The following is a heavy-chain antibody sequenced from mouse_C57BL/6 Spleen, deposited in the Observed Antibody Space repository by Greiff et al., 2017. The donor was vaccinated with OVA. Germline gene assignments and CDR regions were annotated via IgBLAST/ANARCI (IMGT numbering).Heavy chain of an antibody. CDR1: GYTFTSYW. CDR3: ASEGIYYGSSYWYFDV. CDR2: IYPGSGST. D-gene: IGHD1-1*01. Sequence: QVQLQQPGAELVKPGASVKMSCKASGYTFTSYWITWVKQRPGQGLEWIGDIYPGSGSTNYNEKFKSKATLTVDTSSSTAYMQLSSLTSEDSAVYYGASEGIYYGSSYWYFDVWGTGTTVTVSS. J-gene: IGHJ1*03. V-gene: IGHV1-55*01.